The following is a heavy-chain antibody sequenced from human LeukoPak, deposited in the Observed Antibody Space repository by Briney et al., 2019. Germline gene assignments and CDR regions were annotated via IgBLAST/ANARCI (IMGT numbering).Heavy chain of an antibody. CDR2: IYHSGST. Sequence: SETLSLTCTVSGYSISSGYYWGWIRQPPGKGLEWIGSIYHSGSTYYNPSLKSRVTISVDTSKNQFSLKLSSVTAADTAVYYCARESEYYYGSGSYYWFDPWGQGTLVTVSS. V-gene: IGHV4-38-2*02. CDR1: GYSISSGYY. J-gene: IGHJ5*02. CDR3: ARESEYYYGSGSYYWFDP. D-gene: IGHD3-10*01.